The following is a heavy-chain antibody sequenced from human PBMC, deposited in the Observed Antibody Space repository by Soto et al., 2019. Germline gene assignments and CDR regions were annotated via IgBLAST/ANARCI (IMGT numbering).Heavy chain of an antibody. J-gene: IGHJ6*02. CDR3: ARDSHGYCTNGVCFRYYYGMDV. CDR1: GFTFSSYA. Sequence: GGSLRLSCAASGFTFSSYAMHWVRQAPGKGLEWVAVISYDGSNKYYADSVKGRFTISRDNSKDTLYLQMNSLRAEDTAVYYCARDSHGYCTNGVCFRYYYGMDVWGQGTTVTVSS. V-gene: IGHV3-30-3*01. D-gene: IGHD2-8*01. CDR2: ISYDGSNK.